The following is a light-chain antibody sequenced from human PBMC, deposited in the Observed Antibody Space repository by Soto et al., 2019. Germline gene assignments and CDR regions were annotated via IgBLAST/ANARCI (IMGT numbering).Light chain of an antibody. Sequence: EIVLTQSPGTLPLSPGERATLSCRASQSVSSNYLVWYQQKPGQAPRPLIYGASIRATGIPDRFSGSWSGTDFTLTISRLEPEDFAVYYRQQYANSPFTFGQGTRLEIK. J-gene: IGKJ2*01. CDR1: QSVSSNY. V-gene: IGKV3-20*01. CDR2: GAS. CDR3: QQYANSPFT.